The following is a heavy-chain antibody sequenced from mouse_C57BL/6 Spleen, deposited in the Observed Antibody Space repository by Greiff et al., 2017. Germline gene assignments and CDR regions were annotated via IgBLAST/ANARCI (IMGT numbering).Heavy chain of an antibody. CDR3: ATLITTVVARGYYAMDY. D-gene: IGHD1-1*01. CDR1: GFNIKDYY. J-gene: IGHJ4*01. CDR2: IDPEDGET. V-gene: IGHV14-2*01. Sequence: EVKLMESGAELVKPGASVKLSCTASGFNIKDYYMHWVKQRTEQGLEWIGRIDPEDGETKYAPKFQGKATITADTSSNTAYLQLSSLTSEDTAVYYCATLITTVVARGYYAMDYWGQGTSVTVSS.